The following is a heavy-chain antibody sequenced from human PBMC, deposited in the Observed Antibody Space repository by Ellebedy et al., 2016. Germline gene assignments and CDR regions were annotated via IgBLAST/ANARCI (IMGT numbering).Heavy chain of an antibody. CDR1: GGSFSGYY. D-gene: IGHD2-2*01. CDR2: INHSGST. CDR3: ARGGPVVVASAMGWFNP. Sequence: SETLSLTXGVYGGSFSGYYWGWIRQPPGKGLEWIGEINHSGSTNYNPSLKSRISISLDTSKNQFSLKLSSVTAADTAVYYCARGGPVVVASAMGWFNPWGQGTLVTVSS. J-gene: IGHJ5*02. V-gene: IGHV4-34*01.